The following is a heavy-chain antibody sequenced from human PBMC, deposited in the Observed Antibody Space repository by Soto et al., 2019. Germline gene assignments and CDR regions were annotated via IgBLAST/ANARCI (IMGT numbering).Heavy chain of an antibody. CDR3: ARRSDQLRRAFDI. CDR1: GYTFTSYA. D-gene: IGHD4-17*01. CDR2: INAGNGNT. Sequence: ASVKVSCKASGYTFTSYAMHWVRQAPGQRLEWMGWINAGNGNTKYSQKFQGRVTITRDTSASTAYMELSSLRSEDTAVYYCARRSDQLRRAFDIWGQGTMVTVSS. J-gene: IGHJ3*02. V-gene: IGHV1-3*01.